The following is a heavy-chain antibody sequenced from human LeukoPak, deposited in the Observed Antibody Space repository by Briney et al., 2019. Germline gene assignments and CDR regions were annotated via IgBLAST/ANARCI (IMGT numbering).Heavy chain of an antibody. D-gene: IGHD3-10*01. CDR1: GFNFSTSL. CDR3: ARDSPYYPDY. CDR2: ISYDGSNK. Sequence: GGSLRLSCVASGFNFSTSLMHWVRQAPGKGLEWVAVISYDGSNKYYADSVKGRFTISRDNSKNTLYLQMNSLRAEDTAVYYCARDSPYYPDYRGQGTLVTVSS. J-gene: IGHJ4*02. V-gene: IGHV3-30*04.